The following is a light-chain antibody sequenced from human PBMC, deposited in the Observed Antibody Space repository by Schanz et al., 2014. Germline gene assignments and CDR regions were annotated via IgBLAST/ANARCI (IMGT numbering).Light chain of an antibody. CDR2: GAS. CDR1: QSVTSNY. V-gene: IGKV3-20*01. CDR3: QQYGNSPLT. Sequence: EIVLTQSPGTLSLSPGERATLSCRASQSVTSNYLAWYQQNPGQAPRLLIYGASNRATGIPDRFSTSGSGTDFTLTISSLEPEDFAVFYCQQYGNSPLTFGGGTRVEIK. J-gene: IGKJ4*01.